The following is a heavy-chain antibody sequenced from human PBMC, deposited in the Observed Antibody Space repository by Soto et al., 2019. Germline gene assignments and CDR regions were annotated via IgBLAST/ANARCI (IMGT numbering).Heavy chain of an antibody. Sequence: GGSLRLSCAASGFTSSSYWIHWVRQAPGKGLVWVSRISNDGSSTNYADSVKGRFTISRDNAKNTVYLQMNSLRAEDMAAYYCASDTYGYDSSDHFSAEAFEIWGQGTMVTV. CDR1: GFTSSSYW. V-gene: IGHV3-74*01. CDR3: ASDTYGYDSSDHFSAEAFEI. J-gene: IGHJ3*02. CDR2: ISNDGSST. D-gene: IGHD3-22*01.